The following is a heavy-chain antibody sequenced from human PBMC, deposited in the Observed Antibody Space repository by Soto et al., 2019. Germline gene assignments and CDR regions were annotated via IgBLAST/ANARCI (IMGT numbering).Heavy chain of an antibody. J-gene: IGHJ3*02. D-gene: IGHD2-15*01. CDR2: IIPIFGTA. Sequence: GASVKVSCKASGGTFSSYAISWVRQAPGQGLEWMGGIIPIFGTANYAQKFQGRVTITADESTSTAYMELSSLRSEDTAVYYCARVAGNEKGYCSGGSCSFDIWGQGTMVTVSS. CDR3: ARVAGNEKGYCSGGSCSFDI. CDR1: GGTFSSYA. V-gene: IGHV1-69*13.